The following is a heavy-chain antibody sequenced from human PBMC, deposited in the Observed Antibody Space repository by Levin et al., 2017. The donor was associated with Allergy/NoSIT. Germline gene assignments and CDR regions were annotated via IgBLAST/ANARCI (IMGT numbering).Heavy chain of an antibody. Sequence: GESLKISCAASGFTFSSYAMHWVRQAPGKGLEWVAVISYDGSNKYYADSVKGRFTISRDNSKNTLYLQMNSLRAEDTAVYYCARGEMTTVTLFDYWGQGTLVTVSS. CDR2: ISYDGSNK. D-gene: IGHD4-17*01. J-gene: IGHJ4*02. CDR1: GFTFSSYA. CDR3: ARGEMTTVTLFDY. V-gene: IGHV3-30-3*01.